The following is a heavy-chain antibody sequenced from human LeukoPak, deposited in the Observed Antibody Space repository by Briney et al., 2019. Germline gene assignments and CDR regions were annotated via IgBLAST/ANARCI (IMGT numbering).Heavy chain of an antibody. CDR2: ISSHELNI. V-gene: IGHV3-30*04. CDR1: GFTFNTYT. J-gene: IGHJ4*02. CDR3: AGDHGLYGDYGVVAAAGLDS. Sequence: GGSLRLSCAASGFTFNTYTMHWVRQAPGKGLEWVALISSHELNIYYADSVKGRFTNSRDNSKNTLYLQMNRLRSEDSAVYYCAGDHGLYGDYGVVAAAGLDSWGQGTLVTVSS. D-gene: IGHD4-17*01.